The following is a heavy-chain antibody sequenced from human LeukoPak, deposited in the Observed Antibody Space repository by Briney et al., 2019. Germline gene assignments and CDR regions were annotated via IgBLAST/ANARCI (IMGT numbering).Heavy chain of an antibody. CDR2: IYTSGIT. CDR3: ARRAGYCSSTSCHSRYYYYYYMDV. Sequence: SQTLSLTCTVSGGSISSGSYYWSWIRQPAGKGLEWVGRIYTSGITNYNPSLKSRVTISVDTSKNQFSLKLSSVTAADTAVYYCARRAGYCSSTSCHSRYYYYYYMDVWGKGTTVTISS. V-gene: IGHV4-61*02. D-gene: IGHD2-2*01. CDR1: GGSISSGSYY. J-gene: IGHJ6*03.